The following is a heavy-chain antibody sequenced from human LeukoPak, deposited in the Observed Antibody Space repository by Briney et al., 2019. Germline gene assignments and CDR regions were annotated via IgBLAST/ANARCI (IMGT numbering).Heavy chain of an antibody. Sequence: GGSLRPSCAASGFTFSSYGMHWVRQAPGKGLEWVAVISYDGSNKYYADSVKGRFTISRDNSKNTLYLQMNSLRAEDTAVYYCAKDMSAFSNTVTTFLRCRYWGQGTLVTVSS. D-gene: IGHD4-11*01. CDR1: GFTFSSYG. CDR2: ISYDGSNK. J-gene: IGHJ4*02. V-gene: IGHV3-30*18. CDR3: AKDMSAFSNTVTTFLRCRY.